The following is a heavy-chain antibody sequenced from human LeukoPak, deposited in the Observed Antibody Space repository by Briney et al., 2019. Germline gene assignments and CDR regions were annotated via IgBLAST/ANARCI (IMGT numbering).Heavy chain of an antibody. D-gene: IGHD7-27*01. V-gene: IGHV3-30*03. Sequence: PGGSLRLSCAASGFTFSSYGIHWVRQAPGKGLEWVAVISYDGSNKYYADSVKGRFTISRDNSKNTLYLQMNSLRAEDTAVYYCARDLTGFDASDIWGQGTMVTVSS. CDR2: ISYDGSNK. CDR3: ARDLTGFDASDI. CDR1: GFTFSSYG. J-gene: IGHJ3*02.